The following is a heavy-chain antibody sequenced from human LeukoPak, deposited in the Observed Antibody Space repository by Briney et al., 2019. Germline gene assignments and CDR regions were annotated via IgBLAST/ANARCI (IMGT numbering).Heavy chain of an antibody. CDR3: ARSTRREYYLDY. Sequence: PSETLSLTCTVSGGSISSYYWSWIRQPPGKGLEWIGYIYYSGSTNYNPSLKSRVTISVDTSKNQFSLKLSSVTAADTAVYYCARSTRREYYLDYWGQGTLVTVSS. D-gene: IGHD3-10*01. J-gene: IGHJ4*02. V-gene: IGHV4-59*01. CDR2: IYYSGST. CDR1: GGSISSYY.